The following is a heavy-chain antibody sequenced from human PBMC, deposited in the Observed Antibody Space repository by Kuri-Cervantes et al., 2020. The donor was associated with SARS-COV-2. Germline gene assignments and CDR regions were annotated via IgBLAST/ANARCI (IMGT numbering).Heavy chain of an antibody. J-gene: IGHJ4*02. CDR2: INHSGST. D-gene: IGHD4-23*01. CDR3: ARGARDYGGNSEFDY. V-gene: IGHV4-34*01. Sequence: GSLRLSCTVYGGSFSGYYWSWIRQPPGKGLEWIGEINHSGSTNYNPSLKSRVTISVDTSKNQFSLKLSSVTAADTVVYYCARGARDYGGNSEFDYWGQGTLVTVSS. CDR1: GGSFSGYY.